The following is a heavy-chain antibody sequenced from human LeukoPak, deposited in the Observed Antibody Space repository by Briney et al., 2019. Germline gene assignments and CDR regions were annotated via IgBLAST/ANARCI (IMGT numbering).Heavy chain of an antibody. J-gene: IGHJ5*02. CDR3: ARGQGASRGWFDP. Sequence: PGGSLRLSCAASGFTVSSNYVSWVRQAPGKGLEWVSVFYSGGGTYYADSVQGRFTLSRDNSKNTVYLQMNSLRAEDTAVYYCARGQGASRGWFDPWGQGTLVTVSS. D-gene: IGHD4/OR15-4a*01. V-gene: IGHV3-53*01. CDR1: GFTVSSNY. CDR2: FYSGGGT.